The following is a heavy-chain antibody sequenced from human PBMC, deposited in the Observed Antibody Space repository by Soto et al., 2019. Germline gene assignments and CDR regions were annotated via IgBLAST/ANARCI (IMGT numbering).Heavy chain of an antibody. J-gene: IGHJ6*02. CDR3: ARAHTGESAPNYYAMDV. CDR2: ISGSGGST. Sequence: VVSRRLACSASVFTFIRYSIGWVRQAAVNGLEWVAAISGSGGSTYYEDSGKVRFTISIDNSKNTLYLQMNSLRAEDTDVYYCARAHTGESAPNYYAMDVWGQRTTVTVSS. V-gene: IGHV3-23*01. D-gene: IGHD3-16*01. CDR1: VFTFIRYS.